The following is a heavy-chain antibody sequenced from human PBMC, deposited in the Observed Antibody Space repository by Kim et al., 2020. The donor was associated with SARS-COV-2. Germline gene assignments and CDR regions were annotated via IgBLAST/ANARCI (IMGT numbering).Heavy chain of an antibody. D-gene: IGHD1-26*01. CDR3: ASLYSGFYYYYGMDV. J-gene: IGHJ6*02. Sequence: SETLSLTCAVYGGSFSGYYWSWIRQPPGKGLEWIGEINHSGSTNYNPSLKSRVTISVDTSKNQFSLKLSSVTAADTAVYHCASLYSGFYYYYGMDVWGQG. CDR1: GGSFSGYY. V-gene: IGHV4-34*01. CDR2: INHSGST.